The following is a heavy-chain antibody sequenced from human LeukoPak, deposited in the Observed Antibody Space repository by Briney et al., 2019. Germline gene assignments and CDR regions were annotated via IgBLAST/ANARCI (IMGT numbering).Heavy chain of an antibody. Sequence: SETLSLTCTVSGGSISSSSYYWGWIRQPPGKGLEWIGSIYYSGSTYYDPSLKSRVTISVDTSKNQFSLNLSSVTAADTAVYYCARQEIGLRSFDPWGQGTLVTVSS. CDR3: ARQEIGLRSFDP. J-gene: IGHJ5*02. CDR1: GGSISSSSYY. V-gene: IGHV4-39*01. CDR2: IYYSGST. D-gene: IGHD3/OR15-3a*01.